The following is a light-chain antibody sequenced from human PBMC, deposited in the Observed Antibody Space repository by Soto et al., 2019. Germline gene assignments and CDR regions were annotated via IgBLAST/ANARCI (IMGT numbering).Light chain of an antibody. CDR2: DVT. Sequence: QSALTQPASVSGSPGQSITISCTGTSSDVGGYNYVSWYQQHPGKAPKLMIYDVTNRPSGVSSRFSGSKSGNTASLTISGLQAEDEADYYCASYTISATYVIGTGTKLTVL. CDR1: SSDVGGYNY. CDR3: ASYTISATYV. V-gene: IGLV2-14*01. J-gene: IGLJ1*01.